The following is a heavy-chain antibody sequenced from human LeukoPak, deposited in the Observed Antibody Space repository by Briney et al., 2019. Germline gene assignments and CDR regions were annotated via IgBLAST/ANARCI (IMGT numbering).Heavy chain of an antibody. CDR2: INPSGGST. CDR3: ARAVCGGDCYSKLFDF. V-gene: IGHV1-46*01. D-gene: IGHD2-21*02. Sequence: ASVKVSCKASGYTFTNYYMHWVRQAPGQGLEWVGIINPSGGSTNYAQKFQGRVTMTRDTSTSTVYMELSSLRSEDTAMYYCARAVCGGDCYSKLFDFWGQGTLVTASS. CDR1: GYTFTNYY. J-gene: IGHJ4*02.